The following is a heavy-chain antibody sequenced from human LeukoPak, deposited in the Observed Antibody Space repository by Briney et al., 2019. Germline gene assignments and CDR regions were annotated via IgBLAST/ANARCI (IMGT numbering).Heavy chain of an antibody. CDR2: IWFDGSNK. D-gene: IGHD6-25*01. CDR1: GFIFSNYG. Sequence: GGSLRLSCAGSGFIFSNYGMNWVRQAPGKGLEWVAVIWFDGSNKYYADSVKGRFTISRDNSKNTLYLQMNSLRAEDTAVYYCARVAAARPYYFDYWGQGTLVTVSS. J-gene: IGHJ4*02. V-gene: IGHV3-33*01. CDR3: ARVAAARPYYFDY.